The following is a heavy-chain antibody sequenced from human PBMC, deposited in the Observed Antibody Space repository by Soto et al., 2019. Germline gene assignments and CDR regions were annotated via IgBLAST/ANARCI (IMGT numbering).Heavy chain of an antibody. CDR2: IITFFGTA. D-gene: IGHD2-2*01. V-gene: IGHV1-69*13. Sequence: GASVKVSCKASGGTFSSYAISWVRQAPGQGLKWMGGIITFFGTANYAQKFQGRVTITADESTSTAYMELSSLRSEDTAVYYCARATSGIVVVPAALYDFWSGSLGMDVWGQGTTVTVS. CDR3: ARATSGIVVVPAALYDFWSGSLGMDV. J-gene: IGHJ6*02. CDR1: GGTFSSYA.